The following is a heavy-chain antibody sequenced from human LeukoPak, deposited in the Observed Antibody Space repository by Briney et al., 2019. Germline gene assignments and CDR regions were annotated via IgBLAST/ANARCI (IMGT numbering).Heavy chain of an antibody. J-gene: IGHJ4*02. CDR2: IYPGDSDT. D-gene: IGHD5-24*01. Sequence: GESLKISCKGSGYSFTNHWIGWVRQMPGKGLEWMGIIYPGDSDTRYSPSFQGQVTISADKSITTAYLQWSSLKASDTAMYYCAKRRDGYNLWVFDYWGQGTLVTVSS. CDR1: GYSFTNHW. CDR3: AKRRDGYNLWVFDY. V-gene: IGHV5-51*01.